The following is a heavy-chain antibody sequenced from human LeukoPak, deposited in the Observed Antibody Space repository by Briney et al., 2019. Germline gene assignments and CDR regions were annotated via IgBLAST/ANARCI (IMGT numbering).Heavy chain of an antibody. J-gene: IGHJ4*02. D-gene: IGHD3-22*01. CDR1: GFTFSDYA. Sequence: GGSLRLSRAASGFTFSDYAMSWVRQIPRKGLEWVSTLSGSGTTTFYANSVKGRFTISRDSSKNTLYLQMNSLRAADTALYYCTNDYDTVGYYSSDYWGQGTLVTVSS. V-gene: IGHV3-23*01. CDR2: LSGSGTTT. CDR3: TNDYDTVGYYSSDY.